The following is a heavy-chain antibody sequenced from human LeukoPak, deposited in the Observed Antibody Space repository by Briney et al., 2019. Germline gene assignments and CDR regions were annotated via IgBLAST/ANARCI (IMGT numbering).Heavy chain of an antibody. CDR3: ARLSYSYGSIYYGMDV. CDR1: GYSFTSYW. D-gene: IGHD5-18*01. V-gene: IGHV5-51*01. J-gene: IGHJ6*02. Sequence: GESLKISCQGSGYSFTSYWIGWVRQMPGKGLEWMGIIYPGDSDTRYSPSFQGQVTISADKSISTAYLQWSSLKASDTAMYYCARLSYSYGSIYYGMDVWGQGTTVTVSS. CDR2: IYPGDSDT.